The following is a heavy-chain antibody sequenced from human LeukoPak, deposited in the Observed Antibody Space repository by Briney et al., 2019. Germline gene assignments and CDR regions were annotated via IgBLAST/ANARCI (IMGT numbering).Heavy chain of an antibody. D-gene: IGHD1-26*01. CDR3: ASGSSPWLALFDP. CDR2: IYHSGST. Sequence: SETLSLTCAVSGGSISSSNWWSWVRQPPGKGLEWIGEIYHSGSTNYNPSLKSRVTISVDKSKNQFSLKLSSVTAADTAVYYCASGSSPWLALFDPWGQGTLVTVSS. CDR1: GGSISSSNW. V-gene: IGHV4-4*02. J-gene: IGHJ5*02.